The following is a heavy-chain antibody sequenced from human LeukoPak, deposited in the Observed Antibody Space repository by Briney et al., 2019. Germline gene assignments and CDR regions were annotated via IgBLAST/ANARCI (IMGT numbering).Heavy chain of an antibody. V-gene: IGHV3-53*04. J-gene: IGHJ6*02. CDR2: IYSGDSGVST. CDR3: ARSAARLRYYYAMDV. CDR1: GFSVSNTY. Sequence: PGGSLRLSCAASGFSVSNTYMSWVRQAAGKGLEWVSFIYSGDSGVSTYYADSVKGRFTISRHNSKNTLYLQMSSLRAEDTAVYFCARSAARLRYYYAMDVWGQGTTVTVCS. D-gene: IGHD6-6*01.